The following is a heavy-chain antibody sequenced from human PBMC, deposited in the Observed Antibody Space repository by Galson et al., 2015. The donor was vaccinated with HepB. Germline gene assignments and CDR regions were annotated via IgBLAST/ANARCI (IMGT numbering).Heavy chain of an antibody. CDR3: AKDQRGWELIFDY. V-gene: IGHV3-30*02. CDR1: GFTFSSYG. D-gene: IGHD1-26*01. CDR2: IRYDGSNK. Sequence: SLRLSCAASGFTFSSYGMHWVRQAPGKGLEWVAFIRYDGSNKYYADSVKGRFTISRDNSKNTLYLQMNSLRAEDTAVYYCAKDQRGWELIFDYWGQGTLVTVSS. J-gene: IGHJ4*02.